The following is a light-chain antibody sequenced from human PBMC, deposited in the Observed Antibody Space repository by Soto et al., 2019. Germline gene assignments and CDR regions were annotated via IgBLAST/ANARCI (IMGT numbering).Light chain of an antibody. CDR3: QQYNSYSFT. Sequence: DIRITQSPSSLSASVGDRVTMTCRASQGIRNDLGWYQQKPGKAPKLLIYDASSLESGVPSRFSGSGSGTEFTLTISSLQPDDFATYYCQQYNSYSFTFGPGTKVD. J-gene: IGKJ3*01. CDR2: DAS. V-gene: IGKV1-17*01. CDR1: QGIRND.